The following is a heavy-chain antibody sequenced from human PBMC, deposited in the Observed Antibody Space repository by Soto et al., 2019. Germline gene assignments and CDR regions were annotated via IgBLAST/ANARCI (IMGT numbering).Heavy chain of an antibody. CDR2: ITSSSSSSYI. CDR1: GFTFSTYS. Sequence: EVQLVESGGGLVKPGGSLRLSCAAFGFTFSTYSMNWVRQAPGKGLEWVSSITSSSSSSYIYYADSVKGRFTISIDNAKNSLYLQMNSLRAEDTAVYYCARDLQMATIRGGDYWGQGTLVTVSS. J-gene: IGHJ4*02. D-gene: IGHD5-12*01. CDR3: ARDLQMATIRGGDY. V-gene: IGHV3-21*01.